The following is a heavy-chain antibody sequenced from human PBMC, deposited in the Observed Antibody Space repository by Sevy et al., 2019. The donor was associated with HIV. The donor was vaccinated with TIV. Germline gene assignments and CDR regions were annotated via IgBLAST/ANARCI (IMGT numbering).Heavy chain of an antibody. J-gene: IGHJ4*02. CDR1: GYTFTNFY. CDR2: INPNGGAT. CDR3: AREDWNAAGFDY. Sequence: ASLNVSCKTSGYTFTNFYIHWVRQAPGERHEWMGMINPNGGATGYAQKFKGRVTLTRDLSTGTVYMEVSSLRHDDTAVYYCAREDWNAAGFDYWGQGTLVTVSS. V-gene: IGHV1-46*01. D-gene: IGHD1-1*01.